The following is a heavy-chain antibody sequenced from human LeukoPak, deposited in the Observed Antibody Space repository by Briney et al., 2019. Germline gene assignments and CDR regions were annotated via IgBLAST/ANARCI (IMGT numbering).Heavy chain of an antibody. J-gene: IGHJ4*02. CDR1: GFTFSGSA. V-gene: IGHV3-73*01. CDR3: AKDGSSSWRGPLDY. D-gene: IGHD6-13*01. Sequence: GGSLRLSCAASGFTFSGSAMHWVRQASGKGLEWVGRIRSKANNYATAYAASVKGRFTISRDNAKNSLYLQMNSLRAEDMALYYCAKDGSSSWRGPLDYWGQGTLVTVSS. CDR2: IRSKANNYAT.